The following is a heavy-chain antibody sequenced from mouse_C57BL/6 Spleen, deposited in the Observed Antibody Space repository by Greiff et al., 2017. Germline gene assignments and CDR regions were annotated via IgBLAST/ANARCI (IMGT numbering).Heavy chain of an antibody. CDR1: GFTFSSYA. V-gene: IGHV5-4*03. J-gene: IGHJ1*03. Sequence: EVKLVESGGGLVKPGGSLKLSCAASGFTFSSYAMSWVRQTPEKRLEWVATISDGGSYTYYPDNVKGRFTISRDNAKNNLYLQMSHLKSEDTAMYYCARGDGYDWDVWGTGTTVTVSS. CDR3: ARGDGYDWDV. D-gene: IGHD2-2*01. CDR2: ISDGGSYT.